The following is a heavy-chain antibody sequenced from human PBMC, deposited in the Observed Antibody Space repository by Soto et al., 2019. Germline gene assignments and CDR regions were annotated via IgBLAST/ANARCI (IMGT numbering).Heavy chain of an antibody. CDR1: GYARSTYA. CDR3: ACSGDDCSTARCYMIFS. CDR2: IKTANGNT. Sequence: SVMFSSTPAGYARSTYAIHWLRQTPGQRPEGRGWIKTANGNTKYSENFQGRATIIKDTSASTAYMELSSLGSDDTAVYFCACSGDDCSTARCYMIFSWGQGTQVTVSS. V-gene: IGHV1-3*04. J-gene: IGHJ5*02. D-gene: IGHD2-2*02.